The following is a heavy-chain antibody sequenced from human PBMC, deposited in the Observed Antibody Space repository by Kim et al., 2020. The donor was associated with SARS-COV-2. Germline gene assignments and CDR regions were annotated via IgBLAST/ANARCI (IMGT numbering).Heavy chain of an antibody. D-gene: IGHD6-19*01. CDR1: GFTFSSYA. CDR3: ARDWGSGWGE. Sequence: GGSLRLSCAASGFTFSSYAMHWVRQAPGKGLEWVAVISYDGSNKYYADSVKGRFTISRDNSKNTLYLQMNSLRAEDTAVYYCARDWGSGWGEGGQGTLVSVSS. V-gene: IGHV3-30-3*01. CDR2: ISYDGSNK. J-gene: IGHJ1*01.